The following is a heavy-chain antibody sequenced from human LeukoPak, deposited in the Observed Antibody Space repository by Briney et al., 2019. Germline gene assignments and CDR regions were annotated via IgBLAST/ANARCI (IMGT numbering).Heavy chain of an antibody. Sequence: GGSLRLSCAASGFTFSSYGMHWVRQAPGKGLEWVAVISYDGSNKYYADSVKGRSTISRDNSKNTLYLQMNSLRAEDTAVYYCAKGPELQYWGQGTLVTVSS. J-gene: IGHJ4*02. D-gene: IGHD1-26*01. V-gene: IGHV3-30*18. CDR1: GFTFSSYG. CDR3: AKGPELQY. CDR2: ISYDGSNK.